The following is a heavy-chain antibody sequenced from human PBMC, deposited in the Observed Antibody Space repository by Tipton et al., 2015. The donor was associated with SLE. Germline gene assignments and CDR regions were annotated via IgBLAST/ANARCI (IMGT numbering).Heavy chain of an antibody. CDR2: INHSGST. CDR3: ARLPVGATPPYYYCYMDV. CDR1: GGSFSGYY. Sequence: TLSLTCAVYGGSFSGYYWSWIRQPPGKGLEWIGEINHSGSTNYNPSLKSRVTISVDTSKNQFSLKLSSVTAADTAVYYCARLPVGATPPYYYCYMDVRGKETTVTVSS. V-gene: IGHV4-34*01. J-gene: IGHJ6*03. D-gene: IGHD1-26*01.